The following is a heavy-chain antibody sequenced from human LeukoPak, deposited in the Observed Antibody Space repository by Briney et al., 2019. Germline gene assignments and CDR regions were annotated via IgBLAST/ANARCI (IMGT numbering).Heavy chain of an antibody. J-gene: IGHJ1*01. CDR2: INQDGSGK. Sequence: GGSLRLSCATSGFTFSRHWMSWVRQAPGKGLEWVANINQDGSGKYYVDSVKGRYTISRDNAKNSLYLQMNSLRSEDTAIYYCAEGTTGWGQGTLVTVSS. D-gene: IGHD1-1*01. V-gene: IGHV3-7*01. CDR1: GFTFSRHW. CDR3: AEGTTG.